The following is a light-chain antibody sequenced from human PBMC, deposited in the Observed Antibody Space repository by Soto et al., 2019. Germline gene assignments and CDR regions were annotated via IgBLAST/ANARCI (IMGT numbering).Light chain of an antibody. CDR3: QQYGSSPRT. J-gene: IGKJ2*01. CDR1: QSVTSSY. V-gene: IGKV3-20*01. Sequence: EIVLTQSPGTLSLSPGERATLSCRASQSVTSSYLAWYQQKPVQAPRLLIYGASSRATGIPDRFSGSGSGTDFTLTINRLKPEDFAVYYCQQYGSSPRTFGQGTKLEIK. CDR2: GAS.